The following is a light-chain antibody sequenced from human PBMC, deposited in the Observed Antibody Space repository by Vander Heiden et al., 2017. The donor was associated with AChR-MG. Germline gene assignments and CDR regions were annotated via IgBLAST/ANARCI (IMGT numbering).Light chain of an antibody. V-gene: IGLV2-8*01. CDR2: EVT. Sequence: SALTPPPSASGSPVQPVTISCTGTSSDVGGHNYVSWYQQHPGKAPKLMIYEVTKRPSGVPDRFSGSKSGNTASLTVSGLQAEDEADYYCSSYAGRNNFVVFGGGTKLAVL. CDR1: SSDVGGHNY. J-gene: IGLJ2*01. CDR3: SSYAGRNNFVV.